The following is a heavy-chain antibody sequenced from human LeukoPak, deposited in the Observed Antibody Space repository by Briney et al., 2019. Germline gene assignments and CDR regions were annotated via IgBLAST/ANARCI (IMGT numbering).Heavy chain of an antibody. V-gene: IGHV1-2*02. CDR1: GYTFTGYY. CDR2: INPNSGGT. CDR3: ARDGRAQDGDCSSTSCSLMDV. J-gene: IGHJ6*03. D-gene: IGHD2-2*01. Sequence: PGASVKVSCKASGYTFTGYYMHWVRQAPGQGLEWMGWINPNSGGTNYAQKFQGRVTMTRDTSISTAYMELSRLRSDDTAVYYCARDGRAQDGDCSSTSCSLMDVWGKGTTVTVSS.